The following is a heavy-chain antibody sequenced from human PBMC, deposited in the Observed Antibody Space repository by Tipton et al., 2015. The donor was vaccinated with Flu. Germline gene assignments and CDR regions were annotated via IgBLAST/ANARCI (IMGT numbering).Heavy chain of an antibody. J-gene: IGHJ6*02. CDR2: SGST. D-gene: IGHD3/OR15-3a*01. Sequence: GLVKPSETLSLTCTVSGDPISRFYWSWIRQPPGKGLDWIGYSGSTNYNPSLKNRVTISLDTSKNQFSLQLKSVTASDTAVYYCARLKLFALVNHSYYYGLDVWGQGTTVTVS. V-gene: IGHV4-59*08. CDR1: GDPISRFY. CDR3: ARLKLFALVNHSYYYGLDV.